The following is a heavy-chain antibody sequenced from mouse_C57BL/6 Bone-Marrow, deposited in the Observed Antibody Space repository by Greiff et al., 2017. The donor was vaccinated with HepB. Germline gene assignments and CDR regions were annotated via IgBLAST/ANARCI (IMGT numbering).Heavy chain of an antibody. V-gene: IGHV1-9*01. CDR2: ILPGSGST. CDR1: GYTFTGYW. CDR3: SGPVSYGNFHWYFDV. Sequence: VQLQQSGAELMKPGASVKLSCKATGYTFTGYWIEWVKQRPGHGLEWIGEILPGSGSTNYNEKFKGKATFTAYTSSNTAYMQLSSLTPEDSAIYYCSGPVSYGNFHWYFDVWGTGTTVTVSS. J-gene: IGHJ1*03. D-gene: IGHD2-1*01.